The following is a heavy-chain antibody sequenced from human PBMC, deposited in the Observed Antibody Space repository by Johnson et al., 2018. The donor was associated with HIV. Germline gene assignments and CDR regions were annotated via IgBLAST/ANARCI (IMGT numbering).Heavy chain of an antibody. D-gene: IGHD1-26*01. CDR3: ASAWGELDDAFDI. J-gene: IGHJ3*02. V-gene: IGHV3-33*01. Sequence: QVQLVESGGGVVQPGRSLRLSCAASGFTFNSYGMHWVRQAPGKGLEWVAVIWYDGSNKYYADSVKGRFTISRDNSKNTLYLQMNSLRAEDTAVYYCASAWGELDDAFDIWGQGTMVTVSS. CDR1: GFTFNSYG. CDR2: IWYDGSNK.